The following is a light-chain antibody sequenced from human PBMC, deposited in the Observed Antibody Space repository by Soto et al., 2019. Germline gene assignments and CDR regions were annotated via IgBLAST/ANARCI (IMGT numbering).Light chain of an antibody. J-gene: IGKJ1*01. CDR2: SAS. V-gene: IGKV3-15*01. CDR3: QQYNNWPWT. Sequence: QSPGTLSLSPGEIATLSCRASQIISSNLAWYQQKPGQAPRLLIYSASRRATGFPARFSGSGSGTDFTLTISSLQSEDFAVYYCQQYNNWPWTFGQGTKVDIK. CDR1: QIISSN.